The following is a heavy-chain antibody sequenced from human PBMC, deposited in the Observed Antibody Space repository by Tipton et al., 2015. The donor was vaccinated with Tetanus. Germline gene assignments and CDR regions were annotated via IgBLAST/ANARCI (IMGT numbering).Heavy chain of an antibody. CDR3: ARMGFTYGQVVY. V-gene: IGHV4-39*07. CDR1: GGSISSPSYY. J-gene: IGHJ4*02. D-gene: IGHD5-18*01. CDR2: VYYSGTT. Sequence: TLSLTCTVSGGSISSPSYYWGWIRQPPGKGLEWIGSVYYSGTTYYNPSLKSRVTISADMSKNQFSLKLTSVTAADTATYYCARMGFTYGQVVYWGQGTLVTVSS.